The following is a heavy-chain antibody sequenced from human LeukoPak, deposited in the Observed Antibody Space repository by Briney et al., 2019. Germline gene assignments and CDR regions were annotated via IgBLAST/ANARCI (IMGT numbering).Heavy chain of an antibody. V-gene: IGHV3-23*01. CDR2: ISGSGIT. CDR1: GFTFSSYG. CDR3: AKDSLWFGESIDFDY. J-gene: IGHJ4*02. Sequence: GTLRLSCAASGFTFSSYGMSWVRQAPGKGLEWVSSISGSGITHYADSVKGRFTISRDNSKNTLYLQMNSLRVEDTAVYYCAKDSLWFGESIDFDYWGQGTQVTVSS. D-gene: IGHD3-10*01.